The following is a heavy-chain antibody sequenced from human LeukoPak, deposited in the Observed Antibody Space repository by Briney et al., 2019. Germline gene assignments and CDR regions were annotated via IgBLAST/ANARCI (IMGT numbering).Heavy chain of an antibody. Sequence: GGSLRLSCAASGFTFSSYAMHWARQAPGKGLEYVSAISSNGGSTYYANSVKGRFTISRDNSKNTLYLQMGSLRAEDMAVYYCARGYDFWSGYWSHSDYWGQGTLVTVSS. CDR2: ISSNGGST. CDR3: ARGYDFWSGYWSHSDY. J-gene: IGHJ4*02. V-gene: IGHV3-64*01. D-gene: IGHD3-3*01. CDR1: GFTFSSYA.